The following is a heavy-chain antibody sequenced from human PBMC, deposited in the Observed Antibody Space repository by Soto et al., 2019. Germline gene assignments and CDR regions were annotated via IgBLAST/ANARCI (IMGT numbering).Heavy chain of an antibody. CDR1: GFTFRDYY. CDR2: IDSSTKYT. J-gene: IGHJ6*02. Sequence: QVQLVESGGGLVRPGGSLRLSCEASGFTFRDYYMTWFRQAPGKGLEWLSYIDSSTKYTNYADSVKGRCTISRDNAKNSLYLQMNSLRADDTDVYYCAREYYYTMDVWGQGTMVTVSS. V-gene: IGHV3-11*05. CDR3: AREYYYTMDV.